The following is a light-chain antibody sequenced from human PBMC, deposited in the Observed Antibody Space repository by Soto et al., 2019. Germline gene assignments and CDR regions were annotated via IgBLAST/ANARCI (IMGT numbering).Light chain of an antibody. CDR1: QSVSSSY. Sequence: EIVLTQSPGTLSLSPGERAILSWRARQSVSSSYLSWYRQKPGQAPSLLIYGASSRATGITDRFSGSGYGTDFTLTISRLEPEDFAVYYSKQYGSXPRTCGQWTKV. J-gene: IGKJ1*01. V-gene: IGKV3-20*01. CDR3: KQYGSXPRT. CDR2: GAS.